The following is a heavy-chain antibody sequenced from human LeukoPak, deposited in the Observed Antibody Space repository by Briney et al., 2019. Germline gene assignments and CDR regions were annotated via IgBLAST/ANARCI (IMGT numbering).Heavy chain of an antibody. CDR1: GGSISSYY. V-gene: IGHV4-59*01. CDR3: ARTTEGGYSYGSFYYYYMDV. CDR2: IYYSGST. J-gene: IGHJ6*03. Sequence: PSETLSLTCTVAGGSISSYYWSWIRQPPGKGLEWIGFIYYSGSTNYDPSLKSRVTISVHTSKNQFSLKLSSVTAADTAVYYCARTTEGGYSYGSFYYYYMDVWGKGATVTISS. D-gene: IGHD5-18*01.